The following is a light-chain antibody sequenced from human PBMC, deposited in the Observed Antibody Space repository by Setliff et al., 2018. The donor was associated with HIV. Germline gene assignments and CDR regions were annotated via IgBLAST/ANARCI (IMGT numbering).Light chain of an antibody. CDR1: SSDVGGWNY. CDR2: EVS. V-gene: IGLV2-14*01. Sequence: QSALTQPASVSGSPGQSITISCTGTSSDVGGWNYVSWYQHHPGKAPKLMVYEVSNRPSGISNRFSGSKSGNTASPTISGLQPEDEADYYCSSYTSSTTYVFGTGTKVT. CDR3: SSYTSSTTYV. J-gene: IGLJ1*01.